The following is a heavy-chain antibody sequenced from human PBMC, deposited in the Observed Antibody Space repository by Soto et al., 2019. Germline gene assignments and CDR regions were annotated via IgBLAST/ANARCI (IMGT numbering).Heavy chain of an antibody. CDR2: IIPILQRT. Sequence: VQLVQSGAEVKKPGSSVKVSCKASGGTFGNYGVSWVRQAPGQGLEWMGGIIPILQRTDYAEKFRGRVTITEDASSSTAYMDLASMRSEDTAVYYCARDNTTITTVSNYNSGLDIWGKGNKVTVSS. CDR1: GGTFGNYG. J-gene: IGHJ6*04. V-gene: IGHV1-69*12. D-gene: IGHD4-17*01. CDR3: ARDNTTITTVSNYNSGLDI.